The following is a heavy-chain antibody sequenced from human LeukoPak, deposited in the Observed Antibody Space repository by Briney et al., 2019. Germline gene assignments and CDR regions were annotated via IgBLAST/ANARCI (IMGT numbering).Heavy chain of an antibody. D-gene: IGHD5-12*01. CDR1: GGSISSYY. CDR3: ARNIVATRAKNAFDI. CDR2: IYYSGST. Sequence: SETLSLTCTVSGGSISSYYWSWIRQPPGKGLEWIGYIYYSGSTNYNPSLKSRVTISVDTSKNQFSLKLSSVTAADTAVYYCARNIVATRAKNAFDIWGQGTMVTVSS. J-gene: IGHJ3*02. V-gene: IGHV4-59*01.